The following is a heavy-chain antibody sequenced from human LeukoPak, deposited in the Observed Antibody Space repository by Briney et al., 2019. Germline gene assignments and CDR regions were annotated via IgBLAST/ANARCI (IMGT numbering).Heavy chain of an antibody. D-gene: IGHD6-19*01. CDR1: GFTFSSYA. CDR3: AKDSSGWHRYDY. J-gene: IGHJ4*02. CDR2: ISGSGGST. Sequence: GGSLRLSCAASGFTFSSYAMSWVRQAPGKGLEWVSAISGSGGSTYYADSVKGRFTISRGNSKNTLYLQMNSLRAEDTAVYYCAKDSSGWHRYDYWGQGTLVTVSS. V-gene: IGHV3-23*01.